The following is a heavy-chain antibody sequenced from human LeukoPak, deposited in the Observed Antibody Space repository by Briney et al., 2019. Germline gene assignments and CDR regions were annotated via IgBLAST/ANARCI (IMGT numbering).Heavy chain of an antibody. CDR2: IYTCGST. Sequence: SETLSLTCTVSGGSISSGSYYWSWIRQPAGKGLEWIGRIYTCGSTNYNPSLKSRGTISVDTSKNQFSLKLSSVTAADTAVYYCARDIAAAGTFDYWGQGTLVTVSS. V-gene: IGHV4-61*02. J-gene: IGHJ4*02. D-gene: IGHD6-13*01. CDR3: ARDIAAAGTFDY. CDR1: GGSISSGSYY.